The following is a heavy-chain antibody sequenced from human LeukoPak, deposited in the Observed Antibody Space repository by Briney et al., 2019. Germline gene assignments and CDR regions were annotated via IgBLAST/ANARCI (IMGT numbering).Heavy chain of an antibody. J-gene: IGHJ4*02. D-gene: IGHD2-2*01. CDR2: MSSSGTFI. CDR1: GFTVSNYG. Sequence: GRTLRLSCAASGFTVSNYGMNWVRHAPGKGLEWVSFMSSSGTFIKYADSVKGRFTISRDNAKKSVHLQMNGLRADDTGVYYCARDEPYCSSITCPFDGWGKGTLVTVSS. V-gene: IGHV3-21*03. CDR3: ARDEPYCSSITCPFDG.